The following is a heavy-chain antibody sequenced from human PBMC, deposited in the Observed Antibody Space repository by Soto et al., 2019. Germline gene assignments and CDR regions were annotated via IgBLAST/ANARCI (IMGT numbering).Heavy chain of an antibody. CDR3: ARGGWMAFDY. Sequence: QVQLVQSGVEVKKPGASVKVSCKASGYTFSSFSISWVRQAPGQGLEWMGWINAYNGNTKYAQKPQGRVTMTTDTSTRTAYMELTSLRSDDTAVYYCARGGWMAFDYWGQGTLVTVSS. J-gene: IGHJ4*02. D-gene: IGHD5-12*01. V-gene: IGHV1-18*01. CDR1: GYTFSSFS. CDR2: INAYNGNT.